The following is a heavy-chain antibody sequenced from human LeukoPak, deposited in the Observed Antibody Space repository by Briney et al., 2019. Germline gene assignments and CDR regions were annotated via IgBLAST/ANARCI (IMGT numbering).Heavy chain of an antibody. V-gene: IGHV3-23*01. J-gene: IGHJ6*02. Sequence: GGSLRLSCAASGFTFRRYDMSWVRQAPGKGLEWVSAISGSGGNTYYADSVKGHFTISRDNSKNTLYLQMNSLRAEDTAVYYCARADCSGGSCYYYFAMDVWGQGTTVTVSS. CDR3: ARADCSGGSCYYYFAMDV. D-gene: IGHD2-15*01. CDR2: ISGSGGNT. CDR1: GFTFRRYD.